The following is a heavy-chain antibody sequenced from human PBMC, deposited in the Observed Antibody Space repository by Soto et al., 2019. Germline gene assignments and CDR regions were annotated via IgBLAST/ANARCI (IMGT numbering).Heavy chain of an antibody. CDR3: ERGDTNYFDY. Sequence: QVQLVESGGGVVQPGRSLRLSCAASGFTFSSYGMHWVRQAPGKGLEWVAVIWYDGSNKYYADSVKGRFTISRDNSKNTRYMQMNSLRAEHTAVYDCERGDTNYFDYWGQGTLVTVSS. J-gene: IGHJ4*02. V-gene: IGHV3-33*01. CDR2: IWYDGSNK. D-gene: IGHD3-16*01. CDR1: GFTFSSYG.